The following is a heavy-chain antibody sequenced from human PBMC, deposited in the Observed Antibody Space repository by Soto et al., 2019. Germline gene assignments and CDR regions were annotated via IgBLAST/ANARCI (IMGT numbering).Heavy chain of an antibody. D-gene: IGHD5-18*01. CDR1: GGSISSYY. CDR2: IYYSGGT. V-gene: IGHV4-59*01. Sequence: QVQLQESGPGLVKPSETLSLTCTVSGGSISSYYWSWIRQPPGKGLEWIGYIYYSGGTNYNPSLKRRVTISLDTSKNQFSLNLSSVTAADTAVYYCASRYGKNAFDIWGQGTMVTVSS. J-gene: IGHJ3*02. CDR3: ASRYGKNAFDI.